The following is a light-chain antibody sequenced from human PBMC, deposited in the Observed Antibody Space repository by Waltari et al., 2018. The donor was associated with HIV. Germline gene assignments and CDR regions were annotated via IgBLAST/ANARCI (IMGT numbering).Light chain of an antibody. V-gene: IGLV2-23*02. CDR2: DVR. CDR1: SSDVGGYIY. CDR3: CTHAGSSTNWV. J-gene: IGLJ3*02. Sequence: QSALTQPASVSGSPGQSITIFCTGTSSDVGGYIYVSWYQQHPGKARKLLIYDVRQRPSGVSNRVAGSKSGNTASLTSSVLQAEDEADYCCCTHAGSSTNWVVGGGTKLTFL.